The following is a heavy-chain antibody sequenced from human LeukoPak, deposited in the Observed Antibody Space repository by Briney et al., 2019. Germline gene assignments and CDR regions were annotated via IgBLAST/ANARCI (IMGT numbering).Heavy chain of an antibody. Sequence: GGSLRLSCAASGFPFSNYWTHWVRQAPGKGLVWVPRVNSDGSTTNYADSVKGRFTISRDNAENTLYMRMNSLRPEDTAVYYSARGYYSSSRFDSWGQGTPVTVSS. D-gene: IGHD6-13*01. CDR3: ARGYYSSSRFDS. J-gene: IGHJ4*02. V-gene: IGHV3-74*01. CDR2: VNSDGSTT. CDR1: GFPFSNYW.